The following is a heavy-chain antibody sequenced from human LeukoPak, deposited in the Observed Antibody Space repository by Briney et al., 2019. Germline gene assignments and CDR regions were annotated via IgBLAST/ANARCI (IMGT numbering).Heavy chain of an antibody. V-gene: IGHV4-4*02. CDR1: GGSITTTNF. CDR2: ISLRGRT. CDR3: ARGIAVASAADAFDI. Sequence: SETLSLTCGVSGGSITTTNFWSWVRQPPGGGLEWIGEISLRGRTQYNPSLKSRVTISVDTSKNQFSLKLSSVTAADTAVYYCARGIAVASAADAFDIWGQGTMVTVSS. D-gene: IGHD6-19*01. J-gene: IGHJ3*02.